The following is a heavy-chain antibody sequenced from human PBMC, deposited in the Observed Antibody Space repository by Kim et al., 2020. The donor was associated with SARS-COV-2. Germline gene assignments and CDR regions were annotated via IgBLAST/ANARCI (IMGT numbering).Heavy chain of an antibody. CDR2: ISWDGTRT. CDR3: AKGVINSGFDY. D-gene: IGHD1-26*01. CDR1: GSTFSTSP. Sequence: GGSLRLSCVASGSTFSTSPMGWVRQAPGKGLEWVSRISWDGTRTYYADSVKGRVTMSSDKSKNMLYLHMSSLRVEDTAVYYCAKGVINSGFDYWGQGT. V-gene: IGHV3-23*01. J-gene: IGHJ4*02.